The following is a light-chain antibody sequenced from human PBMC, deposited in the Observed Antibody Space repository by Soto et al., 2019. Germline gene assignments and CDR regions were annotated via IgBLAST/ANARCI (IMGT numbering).Light chain of an antibody. V-gene: IGKV1-27*01. J-gene: IGKJ1*01. CDR1: PDFSNY. CDR3: QQYYIAPQT. Sequence: DIQMNQSPSSLSASVGDRVTITCRASPDFSNYVAWYQHRPGKVPKLLIYAASTLQSGVPSRFSGAGSGTDFTITIASLQPEDLATYFCQQYYIAPQTFGQGTKVEI. CDR2: AAS.